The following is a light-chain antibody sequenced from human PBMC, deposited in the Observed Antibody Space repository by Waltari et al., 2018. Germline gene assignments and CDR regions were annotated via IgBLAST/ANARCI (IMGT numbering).Light chain of an antibody. CDR1: QSVSSN. J-gene: IGKJ1*01. V-gene: IGKV3-15*01. CDR3: QQYNNWPPWT. Sequence: IVMTQSPGTLSVSPGERATLSCRASQSVSSNLVWYQQKPGQAPRLLIYGASTRATGIPARFSGSGSGTEFTLTISSLQSEDFAVYYCQQYNNWPPWTFGQGP. CDR2: GAS.